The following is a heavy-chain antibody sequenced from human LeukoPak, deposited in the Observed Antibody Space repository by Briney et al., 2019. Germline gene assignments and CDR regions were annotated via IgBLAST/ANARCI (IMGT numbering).Heavy chain of an antibody. V-gene: IGHV3-33*01. CDR1: GFTFSSYD. Sequence: PGGSLRLSCAASGFTFSSYDVHWVRQAPGKGLEWVAVMWSDGSNKYHADSVKGRFTISRDSSKNTLYLQMNSLRAEDTAVYYCARNSALDYWGQGTLVTVSS. J-gene: IGHJ4*02. D-gene: IGHD2/OR15-2a*01. CDR3: ARNSALDY. CDR2: MWSDGSNK.